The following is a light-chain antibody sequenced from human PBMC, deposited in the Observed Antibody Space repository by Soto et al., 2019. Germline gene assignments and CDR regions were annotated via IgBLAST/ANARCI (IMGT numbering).Light chain of an antibody. J-gene: IGKJ1*01. CDR2: KAS. CDR3: QHYDSYSEA. CDR1: QTISSW. Sequence: DIQMTQSPSTLSGSVGDRVTITCGASQTISSWLVWYQQKPWKAPKLLIYKASTLKSGVPSRLSGSGSGTVFPLTISSLQPEDFATYYCQHYDSYSEAFGQGTKVELK. V-gene: IGKV1-5*03.